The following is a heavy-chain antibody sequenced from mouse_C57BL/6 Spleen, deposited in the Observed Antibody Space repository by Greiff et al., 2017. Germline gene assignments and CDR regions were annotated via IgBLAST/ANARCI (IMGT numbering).Heavy chain of an antibody. D-gene: IGHD1-1*01. CDR1: GYTFTSYW. V-gene: IGHV1-69*01. CDR3: ARGGNYDYLDY. J-gene: IGHJ2*01. Sequence: QVQLQQPGAELVMPGASVKLSCKASGYTFTSYWMHWVKQRPGQGLEWIGEIDPSDSYTNYNQKFKGKSTLTVDKSSSTAYMQLSSLTSEDSAVYYCARGGNYDYLDYWGQGTTLTGSS. CDR2: IDPSDSYT.